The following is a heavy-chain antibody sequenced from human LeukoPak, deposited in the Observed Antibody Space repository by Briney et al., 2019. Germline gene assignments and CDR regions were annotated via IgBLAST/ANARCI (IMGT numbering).Heavy chain of an antibody. Sequence: GGSLRLSCAASGFNLSSYDMHWVRQATGKGLEWVSAIDTAGDTYYPGSVKGRFTISRENAKNSLYLQMNSLRAGDTAVYYCARHPAYSSEGLDVWGQGTTVTVSS. CDR3: ARHPAYSSEGLDV. CDR1: GFNLSSYD. V-gene: IGHV3-13*01. J-gene: IGHJ6*02. CDR2: IDTAGDT. D-gene: IGHD6-19*01.